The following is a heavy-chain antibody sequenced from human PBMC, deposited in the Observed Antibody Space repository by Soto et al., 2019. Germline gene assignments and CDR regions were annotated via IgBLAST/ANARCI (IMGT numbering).Heavy chain of an antibody. J-gene: IGHJ4*02. V-gene: IGHV1-18*01. CDR1: GYTFTSYG. Sequence: QVQLVQSGAEVKKPGASVKVSCKSSGYTFTSYGISWVRQAPGQGLEWMGWINTYNGNTNYAQKLQGRVTMTTDTATGTACLELRSPRADDTAVYYCAREGASGRGGLDYWGPGPRVTVSS. D-gene: IGHD6-19*01. CDR3: AREGASGRGGLDY. CDR2: INTYNGNT.